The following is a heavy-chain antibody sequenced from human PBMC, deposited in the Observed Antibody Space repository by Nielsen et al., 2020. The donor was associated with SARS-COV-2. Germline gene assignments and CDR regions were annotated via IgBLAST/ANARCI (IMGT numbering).Heavy chain of an antibody. Sequence: SLKISCAASGFTFDDYAMHWVRQAPGKGLEWVSGISWNSGSIGYADSVKGRFTISRDNAKDSLYLQMNSLRAEDTALYYCAKDTPGMDVWGQGTTVTAP. CDR2: ISWNSGSI. V-gene: IGHV3-9*01. CDR3: AKDTPGMDV. CDR1: GFTFDDYA. J-gene: IGHJ6*02.